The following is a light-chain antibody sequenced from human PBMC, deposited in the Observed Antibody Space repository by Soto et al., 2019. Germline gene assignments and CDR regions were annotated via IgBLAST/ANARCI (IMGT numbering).Light chain of an antibody. V-gene: IGKV1-12*01. CDR3: QQANSFPLT. CDR1: QDFSDW. CDR2: GAS. J-gene: IGKJ4*01. Sequence: DIQMTQSPPSVSASVGDRVTITCRASQDFSDWLAWYQRKPGQAPNLLIHGASNLQSGVPSRFSGSGSGTDFTLTINSLQPEDFATYYCQQANSFPLTFGGGTKV.